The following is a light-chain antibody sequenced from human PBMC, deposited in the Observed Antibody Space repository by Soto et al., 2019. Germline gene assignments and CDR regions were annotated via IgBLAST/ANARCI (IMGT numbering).Light chain of an antibody. Sequence: DIQMTQSPSTLSESVGARVTITCRASQTISTWLAWYQQKPGNAPKLLIYRASNLQSGVPSRFSGSGSGTEFILTISRLQPDDVATYYWLHYNSHWTFGQGTKVDIX. V-gene: IGKV1-5*03. CDR3: LHYNSHWT. J-gene: IGKJ1*01. CDR1: QTISTW. CDR2: RAS.